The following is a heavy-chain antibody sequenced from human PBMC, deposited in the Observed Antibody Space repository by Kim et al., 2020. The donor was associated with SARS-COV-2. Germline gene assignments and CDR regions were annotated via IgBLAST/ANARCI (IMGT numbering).Heavy chain of an antibody. D-gene: IGHD3-10*01. CDR2: ISAYNGNT. Sequence: ASVKVSCKASGYTFTSYGISWVRQAPGQGLEWMGWISAYNGNTNYAQKLQGRVTMTTDTSTSTAYMELRSLRSDDTAVYYCARDRPRNVLLWFGELIDWGQGTLVTVSS. CDR3: ARDRPRNVLLWFGELID. V-gene: IGHV1-18*01. J-gene: IGHJ4*02. CDR1: GYTFTSYG.